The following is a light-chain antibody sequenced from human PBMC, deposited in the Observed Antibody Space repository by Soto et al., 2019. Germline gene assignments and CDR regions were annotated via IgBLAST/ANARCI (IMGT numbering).Light chain of an antibody. J-gene: IGKJ1*01. CDR1: QSISTY. CDR3: QQSYDTPRT. V-gene: IGKV1-39*01. Sequence: DIQMTQSPSSLSASVGDRVTITCRASQSISTYLNWYQQKPGTAPKLLIYAAYTLQSGVPSRFSGRGSGTDFTLTISSLQPEVFATYSCQQSYDTPRTFGQGTKVEIK. CDR2: AAY.